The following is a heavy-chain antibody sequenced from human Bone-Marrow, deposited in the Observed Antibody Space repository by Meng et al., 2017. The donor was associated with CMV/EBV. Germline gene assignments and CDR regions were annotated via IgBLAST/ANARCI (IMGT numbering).Heavy chain of an antibody. CDR3: AHVSSSQYYFDY. Sequence: SVKVSCKASGGTFSSYAISWVRQAPGQGLEWMGGIIPILGIANYAQKFQGRVTITADKSTSTAYMELSSLRSEDTAVYYWAHVSSSQYYFDYWGQGTLVTVSS. V-gene: IGHV1-69*10. CDR1: GGTFSSYA. CDR2: IIPILGIA. D-gene: IGHD6-13*01. J-gene: IGHJ4*02.